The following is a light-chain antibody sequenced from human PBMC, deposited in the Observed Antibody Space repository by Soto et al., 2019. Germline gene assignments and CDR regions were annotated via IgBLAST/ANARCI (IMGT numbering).Light chain of an antibody. V-gene: IGLV1-44*01. Sequence: QSVLTQPPSASGTPGQRVTFSCSGSSSNIGSNTVNWYQQLPGTAPKLLIYSNNQRPSGVPDRFSGSKSGTSASLAISGLQSDDEADYYCAAWDDSLSGVLFGGGTQLTVL. CDR3: AAWDDSLSGVL. J-gene: IGLJ7*01. CDR2: SNN. CDR1: SSNIGSNT.